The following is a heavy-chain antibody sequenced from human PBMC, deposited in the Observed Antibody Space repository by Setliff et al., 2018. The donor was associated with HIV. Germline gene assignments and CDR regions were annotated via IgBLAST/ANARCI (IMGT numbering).Heavy chain of an antibody. V-gene: IGHV3-48*03. J-gene: IGHJ6*03. Sequence: QPGGSLRLSCAASGFSFSSYEMNWVRQAPGKGLEWVSYIGSIGTTIYYADSVKGRFTISRDNAKNSLYLQMDSLRAEDTAVYYCARDWNHYFYYMDVWGKGTTVTVSS. CDR3: ARDWNHYFYYMDV. CDR1: GFSFSSYE. D-gene: IGHD1-1*01. CDR2: IGSIGTTI.